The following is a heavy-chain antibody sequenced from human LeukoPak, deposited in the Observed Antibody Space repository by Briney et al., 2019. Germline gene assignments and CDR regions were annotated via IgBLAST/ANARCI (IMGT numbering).Heavy chain of an antibody. CDR3: ARGRYRVPAATPPGIFDY. CDR2: IIPIFGTA. V-gene: IGHV1-69*13. CDR1: GGTFSSYA. Sequence: ASVKVSCKASGGTFSSYAISWVRQAPGQGLEWMGGIIPIFGTANYAQKFQGRVTITADESTSTAYMELSSLRSEDTAVYYCARGRYRVPAATPPGIFDYWGQGTLVTVSS. J-gene: IGHJ4*02. D-gene: IGHD2-2*01.